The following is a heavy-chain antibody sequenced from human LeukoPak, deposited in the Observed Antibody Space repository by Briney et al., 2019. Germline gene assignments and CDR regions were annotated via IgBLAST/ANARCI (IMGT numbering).Heavy chain of an antibody. D-gene: IGHD6-13*01. CDR2: IYYSGST. J-gene: IGHJ6*02. CDR3: AREQGRQQLVRTYGMDV. Sequence: SETLSLTCTVSGVSISSYYWSWIRQPPGKGLEWIGYIYYSGSTNYNPSLKSRVTISVDTSKNQFSLKLSSVTAADTAVYYCAREQGRQQLVRTYGMDVWGQGTTVTVSS. V-gene: IGHV4-59*01. CDR1: GVSISSYY.